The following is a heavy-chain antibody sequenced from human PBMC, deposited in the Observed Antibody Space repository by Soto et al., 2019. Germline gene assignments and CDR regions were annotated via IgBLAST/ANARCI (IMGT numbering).Heavy chain of an antibody. J-gene: IGHJ5*02. CDR1: GFTFNTYA. CDR3: ARRYNDGRRDCISTSCLFDP. D-gene: IGHD2-2*01. CDR2: ISYDGSTK. V-gene: IGHV3-30-3*01. Sequence: QVQLVESGGGVVQPGRSLRLSCAASGFTFNTYAMHWVRQAPGKGLEWVALISYDGSTKYYADSVKGRFTISRDNSKNTLYLQMNSLRAEDTAVYYCARRYNDGRRDCISTSCLFDPWGQGTLVTVSS.